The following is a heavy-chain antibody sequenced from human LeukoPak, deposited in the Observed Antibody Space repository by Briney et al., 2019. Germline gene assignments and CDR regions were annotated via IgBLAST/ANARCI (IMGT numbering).Heavy chain of an antibody. CDR3: PRTVGGSGYYASLFDY. J-gene: IGHJ4*02. Sequence: PGGSLRLSCAASGFAFSSYWMSWVRQAPGKGMEWVANIKQDGSEKYYVDSVKGRFTISRDNAKNSLYLQMNSLRAEDTAVYYCPRTVGGSGYYASLFDYWRQGTLVTVSP. CDR1: GFAFSSYW. CDR2: IKQDGSEK. D-gene: IGHD3-22*01. V-gene: IGHV3-7*01.